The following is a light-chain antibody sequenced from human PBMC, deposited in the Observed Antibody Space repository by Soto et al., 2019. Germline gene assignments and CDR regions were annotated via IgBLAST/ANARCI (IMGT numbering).Light chain of an antibody. CDR1: QDISDF. Sequence: IQMTQSPSSLSASVGDRVTITCQASQDISDFLNWYQQKPGKAPKLLIYDASNLETGVPSRFRGSGSGTDFSFTISSLRPEDIATYYCQQYDDFPFTFGGGTKVDIK. CDR2: DAS. V-gene: IGKV1-33*01. CDR3: QQYDDFPFT. J-gene: IGKJ4*01.